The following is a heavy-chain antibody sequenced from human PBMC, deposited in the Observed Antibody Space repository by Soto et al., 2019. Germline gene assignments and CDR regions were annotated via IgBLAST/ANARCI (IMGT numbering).Heavy chain of an antibody. J-gene: IGHJ6*02. CDR2: INPNSGGT. V-gene: IGHV1-2*04. Sequence: ASVKVSCKASGYTFTGYYMHWVRQAPGQGLEWMGWINPNSGGTNYAQKFQGWVTMTRDTSISTAYMELSRLRSDDTAVYYCARDHRIPVGHYGMDVWGQGTTVTVSS. D-gene: IGHD2-21*01. CDR1: GYTFTGYY. CDR3: ARDHRIPVGHYGMDV.